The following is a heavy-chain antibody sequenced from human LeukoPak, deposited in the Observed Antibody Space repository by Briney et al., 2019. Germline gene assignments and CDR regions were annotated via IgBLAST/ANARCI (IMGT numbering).Heavy chain of an antibody. CDR3: ARVPGISMTGGFDY. CDR2: ISGSGGST. D-gene: IGHD6-19*01. J-gene: IGHJ4*02. V-gene: IGHV3-23*01. CDR1: GFTFSSYA. Sequence: GGSLRLSCAASGFTFSSYAVTWVRQTPGKGLEWVSVISGSGGSTHYADSVKGRFTISRDNSKNTLYLQMNRLRAEDTAVYYCARVPGISMTGGFDYWGQGTLVTVSS.